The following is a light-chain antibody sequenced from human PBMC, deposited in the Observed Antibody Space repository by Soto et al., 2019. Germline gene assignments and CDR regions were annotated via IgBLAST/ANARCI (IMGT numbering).Light chain of an antibody. CDR1: QSISSW. Sequence: DIQMTQSPSTRSASVVDRVTITCRASQSISSWLAWYQQKPGQPPKLLIYWASTRESGVPDRFSGSGSGTDFTLTISSLQAEDVAVYYCQQYYMTPPATFGQGTKVDIK. CDR3: QQYYMTPPAT. J-gene: IGKJ1*01. V-gene: IGKV1-5*03. CDR2: WAS.